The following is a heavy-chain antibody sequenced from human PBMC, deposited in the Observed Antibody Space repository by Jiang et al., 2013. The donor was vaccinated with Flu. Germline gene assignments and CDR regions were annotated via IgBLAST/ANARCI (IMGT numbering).Heavy chain of an antibody. CDR3: ATMGYDY. V-gene: IGHV1-46*01. CDR2: T. J-gene: IGHJ4*02. D-gene: IGHD3-10*01. Sequence: TSYAQKFQGRVTMTRDTSTSTVYMELSSLRSEDTAVYYCATMGYDYWGQGTLVTVSS.